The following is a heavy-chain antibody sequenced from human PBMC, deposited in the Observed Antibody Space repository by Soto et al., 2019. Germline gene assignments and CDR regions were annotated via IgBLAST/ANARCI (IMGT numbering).Heavy chain of an antibody. CDR3: TTYCSSTSCYVADY. D-gene: IGHD2-2*01. CDR2: IKSKTDGGTT. V-gene: IGHV3-15*01. CDR1: GFTFSNAW. Sequence: EVQLVESGGGLVKPGGSLRLSCAASGFTFSNAWMSWVRQAPGKGLEWVGRIKSKTDGGTTDYAAPVKGRFTISRDDSKNTLYLQMNSPKTEDTAVYYCTTYCSSTSCYVADYWGQGTLVTVSS. J-gene: IGHJ4*02.